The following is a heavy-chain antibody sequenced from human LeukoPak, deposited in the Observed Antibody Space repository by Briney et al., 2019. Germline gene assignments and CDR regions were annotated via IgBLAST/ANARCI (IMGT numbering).Heavy chain of an antibody. CDR3: AKGAADYQDYYFDS. CDR1: GFTFKNFG. V-gene: IGHV3-30*18. J-gene: IGHJ4*02. CDR2: ISYDGNID. Sequence: GGSLRLSCSASGFTFKNFGMHWVRQAPDKGLEWVVVISYDGNIDYYADSVRGRFTISRDNSKKTLYLQMNSLRTEDTAVYYCAKGAADYQDYYFDSWGQGTLVTVSS. D-gene: IGHD4-11*01.